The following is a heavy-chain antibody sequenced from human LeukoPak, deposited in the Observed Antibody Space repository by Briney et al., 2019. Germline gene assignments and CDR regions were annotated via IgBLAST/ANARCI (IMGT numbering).Heavy chain of an antibody. CDR1: GGSISSSTYY. D-gene: IGHD3-3*01. Sequence: PSETLTLTCTVSGGSISSSTYYWGWIRQPPGKGLEWIGIIYYVGNTYYNPSLKSRVTISVDTSKNQFSLKLSSVTAADTAVYYCARTRDYYSPAFDIWGQGTVVTVSS. J-gene: IGHJ3*02. CDR2: IYYVGNT. V-gene: IGHV4-39*07. CDR3: ARTRDYYSPAFDI.